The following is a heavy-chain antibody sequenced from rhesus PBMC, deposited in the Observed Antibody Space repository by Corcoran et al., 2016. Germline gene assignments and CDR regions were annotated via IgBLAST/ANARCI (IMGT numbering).Heavy chain of an antibody. V-gene: IGHV4-122*02. Sequence: QVQLQESGTGLVKPSETLSLTCAVSGGSISSGYYYWSWLRQPPGTRREWIGYITYSGSTSYNPSLKRRVTISRDTSKNQFSLKLSPVTAADTAVYYCAREPPYWYFDLWGPGTPITISS. CDR1: GGSISSGYYY. CDR2: ITYSGST. CDR3: AREPPYWYFDL. J-gene: IGHJ2*01.